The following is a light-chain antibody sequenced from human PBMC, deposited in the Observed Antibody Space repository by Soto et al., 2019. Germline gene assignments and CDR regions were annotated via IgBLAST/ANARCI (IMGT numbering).Light chain of an antibody. V-gene: IGKV1-9*01. CDR3: QQLNSYPFT. CDR2: AAS. CDR1: QGISSS. Sequence: IQWTQSPCSMPASVGDRVTITCRASQGISSSLAWYQQKPGKAPKLLIYAASTLQSGVPSRFSGSGSGADFTLTISSLQPEDFATYYCQQLNSYPFTFGQGTRLEI. J-gene: IGKJ5*01.